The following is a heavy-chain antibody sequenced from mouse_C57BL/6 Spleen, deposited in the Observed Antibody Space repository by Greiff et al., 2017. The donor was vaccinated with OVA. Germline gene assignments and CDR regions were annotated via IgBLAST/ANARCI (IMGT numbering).Heavy chain of an antibody. CDR1: GYTFTDYN. V-gene: IGHV1-22*01. J-gene: IGHJ2*01. Sequence: DVKLQESGPELVKPGASVKMSCKASGYTFTDYNMHWVKQSHGKSLEWIGYINPNNGGTSYNQKFKGKATLTVNKSSSTAYMELRSLTSEDSAVYYCARGAFRGDFDYWGQGTTLTVSS. CDR3: ARGAFRGDFDY. CDR2: INPNNGGT.